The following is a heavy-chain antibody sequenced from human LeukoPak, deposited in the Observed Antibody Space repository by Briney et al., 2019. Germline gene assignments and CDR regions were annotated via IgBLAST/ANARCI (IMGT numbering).Heavy chain of an antibody. CDR2: MNPNSGNT. CDR3: ARGERQQLEFDS. J-gene: IGHJ4*02. V-gene: IGHV1-8*03. CDR1: GYDFSRYD. Sequence: ASVMVSCKASGYDFSRYDINWVRLAPGQGLEWMGWMNPNSGNTVYAQKFQGRLTITRNTSINTAYMELSSLRSEDTAVYYCARGERQQLEFDSWGQGTLVTVSS. D-gene: IGHD6-13*01.